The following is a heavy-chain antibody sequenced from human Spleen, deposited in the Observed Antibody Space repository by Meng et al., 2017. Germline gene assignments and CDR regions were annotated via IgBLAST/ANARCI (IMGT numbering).Heavy chain of an antibody. D-gene: IGHD5-18*01. J-gene: IGHJ5*02. V-gene: IGHV4-31*01. Sequence: QVQLVQSGPELAKPSPTLSLTCTVSGGSISSGGYYWSWIRQHPGKGLEWIGYFYYSGSTYYHPSLKSPVTISLDTSKNQFSLKLSSVTAADTAVYYCARDLSGYGWFDPWGQGTLVTVSS. CDR1: GGSISSGGYY. CDR2: FYYSGST. CDR3: ARDLSGYGWFDP.